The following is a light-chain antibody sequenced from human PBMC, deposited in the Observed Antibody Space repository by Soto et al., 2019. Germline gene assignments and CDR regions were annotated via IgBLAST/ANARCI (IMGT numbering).Light chain of an antibody. J-gene: IGLJ1*01. CDR3: SSYAGSNRV. V-gene: IGLV2-8*01. Sequence: QSALTQPASVSGSPGQSITISCTGTSSDVGGYDLVSWYQQHPGKAPKLIIYEVSKRPSGVPDRFSGSKSGNTASLTVSGLQAEDEADYYCSSYAGSNRVFGTGTKLTVL. CDR2: EVS. CDR1: SSDVGGYDL.